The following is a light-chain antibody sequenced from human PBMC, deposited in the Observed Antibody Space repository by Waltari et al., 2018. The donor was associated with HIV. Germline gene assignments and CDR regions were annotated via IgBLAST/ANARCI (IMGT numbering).Light chain of an antibody. Sequence: DIVMTQSPDSLTVSLGERDTLNCKSSQSVFYSSNNKNALAWYKQKPGQPPRLLISWASIRESGVPDRFSGSGSGTDFTLTISSLQAEDVAVYYCQQHYSTPLTFGGGTKVEIK. V-gene: IGKV4-1*01. CDR3: QQHYSTPLT. CDR2: WAS. CDR1: QSVFYSSNNKNA. J-gene: IGKJ4*01.